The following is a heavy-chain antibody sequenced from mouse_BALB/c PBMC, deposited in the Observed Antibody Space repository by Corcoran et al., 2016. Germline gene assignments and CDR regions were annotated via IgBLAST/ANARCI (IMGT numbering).Heavy chain of an antibody. V-gene: IGHV1S136*01. CDR2: INPYNDGT. Sequence: EVQLQQSGAELVKPGASVKLSCTASGFNIKDTYMHWVKQKPGQGLEWIGYINPYNDGTKYNEKFKGKATLTSDKSSSTAYMELSSLTSEDSAVYYCAREGITTVVATDWYFDVWGAGTTVTVSS. J-gene: IGHJ1*01. CDR1: GFNIKDTY. CDR3: AREGITTVVATDWYFDV. D-gene: IGHD1-1*01.